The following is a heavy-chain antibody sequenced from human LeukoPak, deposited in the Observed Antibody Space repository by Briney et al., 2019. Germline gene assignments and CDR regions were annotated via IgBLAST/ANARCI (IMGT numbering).Heavy chain of an antibody. CDR3: ARGRGGYSYEWPFDY. Sequence: GASVKVSCKASGYTFTSYGISWVRQAPGQGLEWMGWMNPNSGNTGYAQKFQGRVTMTRNTSISTAYMELSSLRSEDTAVYYCARGRGGYSYEWPFDYWGQGTLVTVSS. V-gene: IGHV1-8*02. J-gene: IGHJ4*02. CDR2: MNPNSGNT. D-gene: IGHD5-18*01. CDR1: GYTFTSYG.